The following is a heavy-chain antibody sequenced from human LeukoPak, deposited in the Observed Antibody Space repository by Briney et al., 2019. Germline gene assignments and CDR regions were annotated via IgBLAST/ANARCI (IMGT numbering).Heavy chain of an antibody. CDR1: GYTFTSYG. CDR2: ISAYNGNT. J-gene: IGHJ4*02. Sequence: ASVKVSCKASGYTFTSYGISWVRQAPGQGLEWMRWISAYNGNTNYAQKLQGRVTMTTDTSTSTAYMELRSLRSDDTAVYYCARVWQVCYDSSGYYLEDYWGRGTLVTVSS. CDR3: ARVWQVCYDSSGYYLEDY. V-gene: IGHV1-18*01. D-gene: IGHD3-22*01.